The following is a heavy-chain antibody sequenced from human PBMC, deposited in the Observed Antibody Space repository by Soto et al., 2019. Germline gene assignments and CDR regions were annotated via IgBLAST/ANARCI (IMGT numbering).Heavy chain of an antibody. CDR3: ARDPPPPDY. CDR2: TSAYNGNT. CDR1: GYTFASYA. V-gene: IGHV1-18*01. Sequence: ASVKVSCKASGYTFASYAISWMRQAPGQGLEWMGWTSAYNGNTNYAQKLQGRVTMTTDTSTSTAYMELRSLRSDDTAVYYCARDPPPPDYWGQGTLVTSPQ. J-gene: IGHJ4*02.